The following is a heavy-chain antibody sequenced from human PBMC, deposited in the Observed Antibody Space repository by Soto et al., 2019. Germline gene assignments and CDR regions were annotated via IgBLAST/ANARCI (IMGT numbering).Heavy chain of an antibody. CDR2: IYHSGST. V-gene: IGHV4-38-2*02. CDR1: GYSISSGYY. Sequence: PSETLSLTCAVSGYSISSGYYWGWIRQPPGKGLEWIGSIYHSGSTYYNPSLKSRVTISVDTSKNQFSLKLSSVTAADTAVYYCARDWGGTTVTTVARMSYFDCWGQGTLVTVSS. D-gene: IGHD4-17*01. J-gene: IGHJ4*02. CDR3: ARDWGGTTVTTVARMSYFDC.